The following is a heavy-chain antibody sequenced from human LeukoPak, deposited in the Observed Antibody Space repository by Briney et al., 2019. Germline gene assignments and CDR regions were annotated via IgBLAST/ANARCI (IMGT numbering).Heavy chain of an antibody. V-gene: IGHV4-61*02. CDR3: AREVPARADV. CDR1: GGSISSGSYY. D-gene: IGHD3-10*02. J-gene: IGHJ4*02. Sequence: SETLSLTCTVSGGSISSGSYYWSWIRQPAGKGLEWIGRIYTSGSTNYNPSLKSRVTISVDTSKNQFSLKLSSVTAADTAVYYCAREVPARADVWGQGTLVTVSS. CDR2: IYTSGST.